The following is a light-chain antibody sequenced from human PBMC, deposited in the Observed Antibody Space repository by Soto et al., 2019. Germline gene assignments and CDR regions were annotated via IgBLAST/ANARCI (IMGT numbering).Light chain of an antibody. J-gene: IGKJ5*01. CDR3: QQHYSPPVT. V-gene: IGKV4-1*01. CDR1: QSVLYNFNNKNY. CDR2: WAS. Sequence: DIVMTQSPDSLAVSLGERATINCKSSQSVLYNFNNKNYLACYQQKPGQPPKLLIYWASTRESGVPDRFSGSGSGPDFSLTISSLQADDVACYYCQQHYSPPVTSGNGTRLEIK.